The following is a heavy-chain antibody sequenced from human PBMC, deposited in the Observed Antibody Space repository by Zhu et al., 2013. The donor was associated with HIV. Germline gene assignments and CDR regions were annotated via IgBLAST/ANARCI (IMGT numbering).Heavy chain of an antibody. J-gene: IGHJ6*02. D-gene: IGHD3-10*01. Sequence: QVQLVQSGAEVKKPGSSVKVSCKASGGTFSNYAISWVRQAPGQGLEWMGGIIPIFGTANYAQKFQGRVTITADESTSTAYMELSSLRSEDTAVYYCSRRTTRGSGSDSYYAMDVWGQGTTVTVSS. CDR1: GGTFSNYA. CDR3: SRRTTRGSGSDSYYAMDV. CDR2: IIPIFGTA. V-gene: IGHV1-69*01.